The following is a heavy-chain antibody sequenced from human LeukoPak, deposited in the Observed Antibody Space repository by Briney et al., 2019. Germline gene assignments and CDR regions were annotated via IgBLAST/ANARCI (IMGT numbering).Heavy chain of an antibody. Sequence: ASVKVSCKASGYTFTSYDIHWVRQAPGQGLEWMGRMNPNRGDTDYAQKFQGRVTMTRDTSISTAYMELSSLRAEDAAVYYCAKEEWQWLVPDYWGQGTLVTVSS. V-gene: IGHV1-8*01. CDR1: GYTFTSYD. CDR2: MNPNRGDT. J-gene: IGHJ4*02. CDR3: AKEEWQWLVPDY. D-gene: IGHD6-19*01.